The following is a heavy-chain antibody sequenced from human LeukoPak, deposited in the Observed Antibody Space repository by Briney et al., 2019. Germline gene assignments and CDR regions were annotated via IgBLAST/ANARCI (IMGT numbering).Heavy chain of an antibody. CDR2: FSGSGGST. V-gene: IGHV3-23*01. Sequence: GGSLRLSCAASGFTFSSYAMSWVRQAPGKGLECISGFSGSGGSTYYADSVKGRFTISRDNSKNTLYLQMNSLRAEDTAVYYCAKLSGYCSGGSCSPIFDYWGQGTLVTVSS. D-gene: IGHD2-15*01. CDR3: AKLSGYCSGGSCSPIFDY. CDR1: GFTFSSYA. J-gene: IGHJ4*02.